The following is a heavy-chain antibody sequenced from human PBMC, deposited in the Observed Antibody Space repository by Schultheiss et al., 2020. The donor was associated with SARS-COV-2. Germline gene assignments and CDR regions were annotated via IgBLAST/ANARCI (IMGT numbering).Heavy chain of an antibody. CDR2: IWYDGSNK. CDR1: GLTINSYS. Sequence: GGSLRLSCAVSGLTINSYSMNWVRQAPGKGLEWVAVIWYDGSNKYYADSVKGRFTISRDNSKNTLYLQMNSLRAEDTAVYYCAKDSDILTGYHYYFDYWGQGTLVTVSS. J-gene: IGHJ4*02. CDR3: AKDSDILTGYHYYFDY. V-gene: IGHV3-30*02. D-gene: IGHD3-9*01.